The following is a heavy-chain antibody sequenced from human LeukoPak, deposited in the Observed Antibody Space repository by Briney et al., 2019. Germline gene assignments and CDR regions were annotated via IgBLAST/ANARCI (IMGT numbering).Heavy chain of an antibody. V-gene: IGHV3-21*05. CDR1: GFTFNSYS. Sequence: PGGSLRLSWRASGFTFNSYSMNWVRQAPGKGLEWISYITGTSYPKMYGDSVRGRFTISRDNAQNSLYLQLDFLRAEDTAHYYCTRDGADTGFDFDYWGQGVLVAVSS. CDR2: ITGTSYPK. CDR3: TRDGADTGFDFDY. J-gene: IGHJ4*02. D-gene: IGHD2-8*02.